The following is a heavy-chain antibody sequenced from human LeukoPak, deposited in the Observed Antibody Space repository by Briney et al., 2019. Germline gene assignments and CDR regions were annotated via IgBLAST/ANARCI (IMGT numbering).Heavy chain of an antibody. CDR3: ARDNEGSTSYYFDY. V-gene: IGHV3-23*01. CDR2: ISGSGGST. CDR1: GFTFSSYA. J-gene: IGHJ4*02. Sequence: RTGGSLRLSCAASGFTFSSYAMSWVRQAPGKGLEWVSAISGSGGSTYYADSVKGRFTISRGNSKNTLYLQMNSLRAEDTAVYYCARDNEGSTSYYFDYWGQGTLVTVSS. D-gene: IGHD2-2*01.